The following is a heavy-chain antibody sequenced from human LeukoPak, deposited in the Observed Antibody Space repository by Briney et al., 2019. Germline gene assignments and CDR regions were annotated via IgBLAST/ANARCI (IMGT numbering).Heavy chain of an antibody. CDR2: IYYSGST. J-gene: IGHJ5*02. Sequence: SETLSLTCTVSGGSISRYYWSWIRQPPGKGLEWIGYIYYSGSTYYNPSLKSRVTISVDTSKNQFSLKLSSVTAADTAVYYCARNVPAATGNWFDPWGQGTLVTVSS. CDR1: GGSISRYY. CDR3: ARNVPAATGNWFDP. D-gene: IGHD2-2*01. V-gene: IGHV4-30-4*01.